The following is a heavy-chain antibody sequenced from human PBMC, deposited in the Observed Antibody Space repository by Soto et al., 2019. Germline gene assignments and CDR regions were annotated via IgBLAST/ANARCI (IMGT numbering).Heavy chain of an antibody. V-gene: IGHV3-23*01. CDR1: GFTFSSYA. J-gene: IGHJ1*01. Sequence: EVQLLESGGGLVQPGGSLRLSCAASGFTFSSYAMSWVRQAPGKGLEWVSAISGSGGSTYYADSVKGRFTISRDNSKNTLYLQMNSLRAEDTAVYYCAKDEGIAVAGIGQGYFQHWGQGTLVTVSS. CDR3: AKDEGIAVAGIGQGYFQH. CDR2: ISGSGGST. D-gene: IGHD6-19*01.